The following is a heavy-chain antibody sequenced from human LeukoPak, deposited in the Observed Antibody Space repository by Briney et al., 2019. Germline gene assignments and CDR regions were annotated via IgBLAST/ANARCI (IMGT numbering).Heavy chain of an antibody. CDR3: AKGTTVIRGGWFDP. D-gene: IGHD4-17*01. CDR1: GFTFSNYA. J-gene: IGHJ5*02. Sequence: GGSLRLSCAASGFTFSNYAMSWVRQAPGKGLEWVSTISNSGGSTYCADSVKGRFTISRDNSKNTLYLQMNSLRAEDTAVYYRAKGTTVIRGGWFDPWGQGTLVTVSS. V-gene: IGHV3-23*01. CDR2: ISNSGGST.